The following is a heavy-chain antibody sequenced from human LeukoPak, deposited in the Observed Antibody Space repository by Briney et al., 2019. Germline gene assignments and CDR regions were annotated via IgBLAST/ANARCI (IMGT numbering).Heavy chain of an antibody. Sequence: PGGSLRLSCAASGFTFSSYAMSWVRQAPGKGLEWVSGISGSGGSTYYADSAKSRLTISRDNSENTLYLQMNSLRAEDTAVYYCAKKRVAVAGTHYFDYWGQGTLVTVSS. D-gene: IGHD6-19*01. V-gene: IGHV3-23*01. CDR2: ISGSGGST. CDR1: GFTFSSYA. J-gene: IGHJ4*02. CDR3: AKKRVAVAGTHYFDY.